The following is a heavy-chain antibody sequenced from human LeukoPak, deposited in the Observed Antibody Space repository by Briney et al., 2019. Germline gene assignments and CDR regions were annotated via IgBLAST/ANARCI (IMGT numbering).Heavy chain of an antibody. CDR1: GGSISSSSYY. Sequence: SETLSLTCTVSGGSISSSSYYWGWIRQPPGKGREWIGSIYYSGSTYYNPSLNSLVTISVDTSNNQFSLKLSSVTAADTAVHYCARHETGVYDYVWGSSPPNYFDYWGQGTLVTVSS. CDR3: ARHETGVYDYVWGSSPPNYFDY. V-gene: IGHV4-39*01. J-gene: IGHJ4*02. D-gene: IGHD3-16*01. CDR2: IYYSGST.